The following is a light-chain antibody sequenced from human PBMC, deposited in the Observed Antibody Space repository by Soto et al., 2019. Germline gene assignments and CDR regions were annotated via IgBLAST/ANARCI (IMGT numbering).Light chain of an antibody. Sequence: QSVLTQPPSVSEAPRQRVTISCSGSSYNIGNNAVNWYQQLPGKAPKLLIYYDDLLPSGVSDRFSGSKSGTSAPLAISGLQSEDETDYYCAAWDDSLNGHVVLGGGTQLTVL. V-gene: IGLV1-36*01. CDR3: AAWDDSLNGHVV. CDR2: YDD. J-gene: IGLJ2*01. CDR1: SYNIGNNA.